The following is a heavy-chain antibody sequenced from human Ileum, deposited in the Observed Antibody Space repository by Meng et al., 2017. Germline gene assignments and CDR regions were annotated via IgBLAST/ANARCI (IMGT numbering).Heavy chain of an antibody. CDR1: GFTFSSYW. V-gene: IGHV3-74*01. CDR2: SNRDGSTT. Sequence: EGSLRLSCAASGFTFSSYWMHWVRRAPGKGLVWVSHSNRDGSTTTYADSLRGRFTISRDNAKDTLYLQMNSLRAEDTAVYFCARAICSGGSCSLADGLDVWGQGTTVTVSS. J-gene: IGHJ6*02. D-gene: IGHD2-15*01. CDR3: ARAICSGGSCSLADGLDV.